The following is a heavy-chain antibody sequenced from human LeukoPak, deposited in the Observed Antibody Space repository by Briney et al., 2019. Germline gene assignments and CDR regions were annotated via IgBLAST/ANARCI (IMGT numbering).Heavy chain of an antibody. CDR3: ARRRKDLNWFDP. CDR2: INYSGRT. J-gene: IGHJ5*02. V-gene: IGHV4-39*01. CDR1: GDSISNSDYY. Sequence: PSETLSLACTVSGDSISNSDYYWGWIRQPPGKGLEWIALINYSGRTFYNPSLRSRVTISVDMSKSQFSLNLNSVTAADTAVYYCARRRKDLNWFDPWGQGTLVTVSS.